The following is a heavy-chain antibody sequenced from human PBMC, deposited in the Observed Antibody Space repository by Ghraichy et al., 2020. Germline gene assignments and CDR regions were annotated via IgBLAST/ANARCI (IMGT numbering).Heavy chain of an antibody. CDR2: IYYSGST. D-gene: IGHD3/OR15-3a*01. Sequence: SETLSLTCTVSGGSISSSSYYWGWIRQPPGKGLEWIGSIYYSGSTYYNPSLKSRVTISVDTSKNQFSLKLSSVTAADTAVYYCARHEDWEFDYWGQGTLVTVSS. J-gene: IGHJ4*02. CDR3: ARHEDWEFDY. CDR1: GGSISSSSYY. V-gene: IGHV4-39*01.